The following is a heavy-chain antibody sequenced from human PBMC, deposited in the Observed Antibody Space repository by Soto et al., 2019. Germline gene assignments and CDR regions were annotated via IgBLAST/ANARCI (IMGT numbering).Heavy chain of an antibody. CDR1: GFTFSSYA. Sequence: PGGSLRLSCAASGFTFSSYAMSWVRQAPGKGLEWGSAISGSGGSTYYADSVKGRFTISRDNSKNTLYLQMNSLRAEDTAVYYCAKDMQTYYDFWSGSQNYGMDVRGQGTTVTVSS. CDR2: ISGSGGST. D-gene: IGHD3-3*01. CDR3: AKDMQTYYDFWSGSQNYGMDV. V-gene: IGHV3-23*01. J-gene: IGHJ6*02.